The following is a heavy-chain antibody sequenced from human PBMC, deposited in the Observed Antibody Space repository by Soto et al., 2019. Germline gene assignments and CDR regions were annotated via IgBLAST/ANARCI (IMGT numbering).Heavy chain of an antibody. D-gene: IGHD3-9*01. CDR1: GGSISSYY. CDR3: ARGMVDILTGYVIDY. V-gene: IGHV4-59*01. Sequence: SETLSLTCTVSGGSISSYYWSWIRQPPGKGLEWIGYIYYSGSTNYNPSLKSRVTISVDTSKNQFSLKLSSVTAADTAVYYCARGMVDILTGYVIDYWGQETLVTVSS. CDR2: IYYSGST. J-gene: IGHJ4*02.